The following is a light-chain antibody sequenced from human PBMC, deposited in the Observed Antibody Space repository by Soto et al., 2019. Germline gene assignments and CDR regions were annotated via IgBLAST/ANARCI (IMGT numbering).Light chain of an antibody. CDR3: CSYAGSYTWE. Sequence: QSALTQPRSVSGSPGQSVTISCTGTSSDVGGYNYVSWYQQHPGKAPKLMIYDVSKRPSGVPDRFSGSKSGNTASLTISGLQAEDEDDYYCCSYAGSYTWEFGGGTKVTVL. J-gene: IGLJ2*01. CDR2: DVS. CDR1: SSDVGGYNY. V-gene: IGLV2-11*01.